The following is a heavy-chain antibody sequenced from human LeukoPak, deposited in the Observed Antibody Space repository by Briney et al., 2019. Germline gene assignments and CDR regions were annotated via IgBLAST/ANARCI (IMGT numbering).Heavy chain of an antibody. D-gene: IGHD5-12*01. V-gene: IGHV3-23*01. CDR3: ARVPRYSGYSFFDY. CDR2: ISGRGVST. Sequence: GGSLRLSCAASGFTFSTYAMSWVRQAPGKGLEWVSAISGRGVSTSYADSVRGRFTISRDNSKNTLYLQMNSLRAEDTAVYYCARVPRYSGYSFFDYWGQGTLVTVSS. CDR1: GFTFSTYA. J-gene: IGHJ4*02.